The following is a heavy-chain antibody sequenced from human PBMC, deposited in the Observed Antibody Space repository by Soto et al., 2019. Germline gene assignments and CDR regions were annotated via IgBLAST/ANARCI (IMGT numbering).Heavy chain of an antibody. CDR2: ISAYNGNT. CDR3: ARDSGRIVVVPAAMSYYYYYMDV. V-gene: IGHV1-18*01. Sequence: ASVKVSCKASGYTFTSYGISWVRQAPGQGLEWMGWISAYNGNTNYAQKLQGRVTMTTDTSTSTAYMELRSLRSDDTAVYYCARDSGRIVVVPAAMSYYYYYMDVWGKGTTVTVSS. J-gene: IGHJ6*03. CDR1: GYTFTSYG. D-gene: IGHD2-2*01.